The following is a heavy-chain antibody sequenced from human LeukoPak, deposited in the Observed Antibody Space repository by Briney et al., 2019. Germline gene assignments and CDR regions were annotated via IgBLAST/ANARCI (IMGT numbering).Heavy chain of an antibody. Sequence: GGSLRLSCAASGFTFSGYAMHWVRQAPGKGLEWVAVISYDGSNKYSADSVKGRLTISRDNSKNTLYLQMNSLRAEDTAVYYCARAACTNGVCYIRYYYMDVWGKGTTVTVSS. V-gene: IGHV3-30*04. CDR3: ARAACTNGVCYIRYYYMDV. J-gene: IGHJ6*03. D-gene: IGHD2-8*01. CDR1: GFTFSGYA. CDR2: ISYDGSNK.